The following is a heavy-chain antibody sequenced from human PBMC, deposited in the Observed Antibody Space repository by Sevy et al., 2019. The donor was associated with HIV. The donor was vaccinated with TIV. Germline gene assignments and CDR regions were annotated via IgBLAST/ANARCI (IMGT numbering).Heavy chain of an antibody. Sequence: GGSLRLSCAASGFTFSSYSMNWVRQAPGEGLEWVSSISSSSSYIYYADSVKGRFTISRDNAKNSLYLQMNSLRAEDTAVYYCARVPQYSSSWPVDYWGQGTLVTVSS. CDR3: ARVPQYSSSWPVDY. J-gene: IGHJ4*02. CDR1: GFTFSSYS. CDR2: ISSSSSYI. D-gene: IGHD6-13*01. V-gene: IGHV3-21*01.